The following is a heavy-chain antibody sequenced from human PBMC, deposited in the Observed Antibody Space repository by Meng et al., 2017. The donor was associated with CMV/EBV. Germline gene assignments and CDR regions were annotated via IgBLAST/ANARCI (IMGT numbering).Heavy chain of an antibody. CDR1: GFTFSSFD. Sequence: GESLKISCAASGFTFSSFDMHWVRPATGEGLEWVSAIGTAGDTYFPGSVKGRFTISREHAKNSLYLQMNSLRAGDTAVYYCARGPGHCSSTSCYMWLDGGGMDVWGQGTTVTVSS. D-gene: IGHD2-2*02. CDR2: IGTAGDT. CDR3: ARGPGHCSSTSCYMWLDGGGMDV. J-gene: IGHJ6*02. V-gene: IGHV3-13*01.